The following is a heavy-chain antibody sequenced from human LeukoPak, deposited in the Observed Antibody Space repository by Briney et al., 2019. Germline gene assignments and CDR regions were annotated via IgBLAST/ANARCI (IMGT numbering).Heavy chain of an antibody. CDR3: ARVNRGAYSIDY. J-gene: IGHJ4*02. D-gene: IGHD2-15*01. CDR2: IYYSGST. CDR1: GGSISSYY. V-gene: IGHV4-59*01. Sequence: KPSETLSLTCTVSGGSISSYYWSWIRQPPRKGLGWIGYIYYSGSTNYNPSLKSRVTISVDTSKNQFSLKLSSVTAADTAVYYCARVNRGAYSIDYWGQGTLVAVSS.